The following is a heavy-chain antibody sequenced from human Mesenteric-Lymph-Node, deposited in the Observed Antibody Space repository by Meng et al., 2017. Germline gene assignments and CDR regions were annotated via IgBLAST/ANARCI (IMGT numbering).Heavy chain of an antibody. V-gene: IGHV6-1*01. CDR3: ARDPAAFDF. J-gene: IGHJ4*02. Sequence: QAHLQQSGPGLLKSQMPLSLSGAISVDSVSSKSAAWNWIRHSPSRGIEWLGRTYYRSKWYNGYAESVKSRIPIDPDTSKNQFSLQLNSVTPEDTAVYYCARDPAAFDFWGQGILVTVSS. D-gene: IGHD6-25*01. CDR2: TYYRSKWYN. CDR1: VDSVSSKSAA.